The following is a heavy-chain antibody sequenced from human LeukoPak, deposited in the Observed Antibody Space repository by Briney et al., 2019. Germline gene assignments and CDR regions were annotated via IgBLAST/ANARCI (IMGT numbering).Heavy chain of an antibody. CDR3: ARGPDGYCSSTSCYLYFDY. V-gene: IGHV1-2*02. CDR2: INPNSGGA. D-gene: IGHD2-2*01. Sequence: GASVKVSCKASGYTFTGYYMHWVRQAPGQGLKWMGWINPNSGGANYAQRFQGRVTMTRDTSISTAYMELSRLRSDDTAVYYCARGPDGYCSSTSCYLYFDYWGQGTLVTVSS. CDR1: GYTFTGYY. J-gene: IGHJ4*02.